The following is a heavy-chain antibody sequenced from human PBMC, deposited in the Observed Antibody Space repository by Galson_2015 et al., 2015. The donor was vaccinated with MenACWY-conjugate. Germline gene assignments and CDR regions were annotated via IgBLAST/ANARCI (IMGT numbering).Heavy chain of an antibody. J-gene: IGHJ3*02. D-gene: IGHD2-2*01. V-gene: IGHV3-33*01. Sequence: SLRLSCAASGVTFSNYGMNWVRQAPGKGLEWVAVIWYDGSNKYYADSVKGRFTIARDNSKNTLYLQMNSLRAEDTAVYYCVIEKDIVAVLGAVDIGGQWTMVTVSS. CDR3: VIEKDIVAVLGAVDI. CDR1: GVTFSNYG. CDR2: IWYDGSNK.